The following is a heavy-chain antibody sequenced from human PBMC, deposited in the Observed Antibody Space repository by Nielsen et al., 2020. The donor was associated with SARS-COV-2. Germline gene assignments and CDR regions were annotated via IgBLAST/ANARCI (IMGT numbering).Heavy chain of an antibody. CDR1: GYTFTSYG. CDR3: ARYSVQYQRLDY. J-gene: IGHJ4*02. Sequence: ASVKVSCKASGYTFTSYGISWVRQAPGQGLEWMRWISGDSVNIKSAQKFQGRLTMTTDTSTSTAFMEMRSLRSDDTAVYYCARYSVQYQRLDYWGQGTLVTVSS. D-gene: IGHD5/OR15-5a*01. CDR2: ISGDSVNI. V-gene: IGHV1-18*01.